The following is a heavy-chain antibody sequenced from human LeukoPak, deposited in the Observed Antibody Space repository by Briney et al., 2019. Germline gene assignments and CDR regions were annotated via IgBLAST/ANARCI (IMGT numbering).Heavy chain of an antibody. CDR3: ARDPSYGSGNIDY. CDR1: GGTFSSYA. V-gene: IGHV1-46*01. J-gene: IGHJ4*02. D-gene: IGHD3-10*01. Sequence: GASVKVSCKASGGTFSSYAISWVRQAPGQGLEWMGVINPSGGSTSYAQKFQGRVTMTRDTSTSTVYMELSSLRSEDTAVYYCARDPSYGSGNIDYWGQGTLVTVSS. CDR2: INPSGGST.